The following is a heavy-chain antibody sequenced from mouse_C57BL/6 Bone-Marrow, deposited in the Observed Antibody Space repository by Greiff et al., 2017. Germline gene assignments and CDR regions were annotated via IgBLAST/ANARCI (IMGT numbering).Heavy chain of an antibody. CDR3: AREEDYYGSGYDY. D-gene: IGHD1-1*01. V-gene: IGHV1-26*01. Sequence: EVQLQQSGPELVKPGASVKISCKASGYTFTDYYMNWVKQSHGKSLEWIGDINPNNGGTSYNQKFKGKATLTVDKSSSTAYMELRSLTSDDSAGYYCAREEDYYGSGYDYWGQGTTLTVSS. CDR2: INPNNGGT. CDR1: GYTFTDYY. J-gene: IGHJ2*01.